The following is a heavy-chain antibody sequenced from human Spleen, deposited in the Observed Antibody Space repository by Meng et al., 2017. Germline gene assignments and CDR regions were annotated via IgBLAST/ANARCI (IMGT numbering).Heavy chain of an antibody. CDR3: ARSLQYYVPDS. D-gene: IGHD3-16*01. J-gene: IGHJ4*02. CDR1: GFSVSHNY. CDR2: IYSGGNT. V-gene: IGHV3-53*01. Sequence: GESLKISCAASGFSVSHNYMSWVRQAPGKGLEWVSVIYSGGNTYYADSVKGRVTISRDNSKNILYLQMNNLRVEDTAVYYCARSLQYYVPDSWGQGTRVTVSS.